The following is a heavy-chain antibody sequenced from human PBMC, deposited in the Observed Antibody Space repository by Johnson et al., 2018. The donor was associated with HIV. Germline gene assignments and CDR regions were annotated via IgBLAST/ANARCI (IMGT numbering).Heavy chain of an antibody. CDR3: AKDREGGGPAAFDI. V-gene: IGHV3-9*01. J-gene: IGHJ3*02. D-gene: IGHD2-15*01. CDR2: ISWNSASI. CDR1: GFTFDDYA. Sequence: VQLVESGGGLVQPGRSLRLSCAASGFTFDDYALHWVRQAPGKGLQWVSGISWNSASIGYADSVKGRFTISRDDAKNSLYLQMNSLRAEDTALDDCAKDREGGGPAAFDIWGQGTMVAVTS.